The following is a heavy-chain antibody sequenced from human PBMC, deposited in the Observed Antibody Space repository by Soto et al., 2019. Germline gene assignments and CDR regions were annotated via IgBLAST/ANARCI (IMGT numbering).Heavy chain of an antibody. CDR3: AKGPNAVRIAVAAPADS. V-gene: IGHV3-23*01. CDR1: GFMFSNYA. J-gene: IGHJ4*02. D-gene: IGHD6-19*01. Sequence: PGGSLRLSCAASGFMFSNYAMSWVRQAPGKGLEWVSAISGSGSGTYYGDSVKGRFTITRDNSKNTLHLQMNRLKVDDTAVYFCAKGPNAVRIAVAAPADSWGQGTLVTVSS. CDR2: ISGSGSGT.